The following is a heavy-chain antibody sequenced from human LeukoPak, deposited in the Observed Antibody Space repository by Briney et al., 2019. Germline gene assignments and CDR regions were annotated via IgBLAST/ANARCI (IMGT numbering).Heavy chain of an antibody. J-gene: IGHJ5*02. CDR3: ARGLKDIVVVVAATPRPNWFDP. CDR1: GGSISSYY. CDR2: IYYSGST. V-gene: IGHV4-59*12. D-gene: IGHD2-15*01. Sequence: PSETLSLTCTVCGGSISSYYWSWIRQPPGKGLEWIGYIYYSGSTNYNPSLKSRVTISVDTSKNQFSLKLSSVTAADTAVYYCARGLKDIVVVVAATPRPNWFDPWGQGTLVTVSS.